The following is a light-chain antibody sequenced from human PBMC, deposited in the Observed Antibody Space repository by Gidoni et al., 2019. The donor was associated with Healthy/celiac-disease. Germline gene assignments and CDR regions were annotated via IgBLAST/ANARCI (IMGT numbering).Light chain of an antibody. CDR3: NSRDSSDNHLVI. V-gene: IGLV3-19*01. J-gene: IGLJ2*01. Sequence: SSELTHDPAVSVALGQTVKITCQGDSLRSYYASWYQQKPGQAPVLVIYGKNKRPSGTPDRFSGSSSGNTASLSITGTQAEDEADYYCNSRDSSDNHLVIFGGGTKLTVL. CDR2: GKN. CDR1: SLRSYY.